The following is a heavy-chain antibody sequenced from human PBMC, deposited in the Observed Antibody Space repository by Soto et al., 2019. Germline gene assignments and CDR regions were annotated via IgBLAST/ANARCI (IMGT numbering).Heavy chain of an antibody. J-gene: IGHJ6*02. Sequence: QVQLVESGGGVVQPGRSLRLSCAASGFTFSSYGMHWVRQAPGKGLEWVAVISYDGSNKYYADSVKGRFTISRDNSKNTLYLQMNSLRAEYTAVYYCAKDSRIQLWYYYAMDVWGQGTTVTVSS. V-gene: IGHV3-30*18. CDR1: GFTFSSYG. D-gene: IGHD5-18*01. CDR3: AKDSRIQLWYYYAMDV. CDR2: ISYDGSNK.